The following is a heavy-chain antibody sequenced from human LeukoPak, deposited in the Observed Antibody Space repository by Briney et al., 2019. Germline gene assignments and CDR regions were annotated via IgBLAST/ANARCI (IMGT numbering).Heavy chain of an antibody. D-gene: IGHD6-13*01. CDR1: GFTFSSYW. J-gene: IGHJ4*02. V-gene: IGHV3-7*01. CDR2: IKQDGSEK. Sequence: GSLRLSCAASGFTFSSYWMSWVRRAPGKGLEWVANIKQDGSEKYYVDSVKGRFTISRDNAKNSLYLQMNSLRAEDTAVYYCAKATGRAARDYWGQGTLVTVSS. CDR3: AKATGRAARDY.